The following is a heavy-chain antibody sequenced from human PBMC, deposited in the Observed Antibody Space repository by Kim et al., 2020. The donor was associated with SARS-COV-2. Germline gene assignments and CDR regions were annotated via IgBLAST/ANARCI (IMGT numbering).Heavy chain of an antibody. CDR2: ISYDGSNK. D-gene: IGHD2-21*02. J-gene: IGHJ5*02. Sequence: GGSLRISCAASGFTFSSYGMHWVRQAPGKGLEWVAVISYDGSNKYYADSVKGRFTISRDNSKNTLYLQMNSLRAEDTAVYYCAREYCGGDCYLRGDWFDPWGQGTLVTVSS. CDR1: GFTFSSYG. V-gene: IGHV3-30*03. CDR3: AREYCGGDCYLRGDWFDP.